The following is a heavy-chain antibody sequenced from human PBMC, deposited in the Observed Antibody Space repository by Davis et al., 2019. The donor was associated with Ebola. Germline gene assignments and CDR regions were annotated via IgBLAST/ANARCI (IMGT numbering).Heavy chain of an antibody. D-gene: IGHD3-10*01. V-gene: IGHV1-8*03. CDR3: ARAYYYGSGRTIYYYYYGMDV. CDR2: MNPNSGNT. Sequence: ASVKVSCKASGYTFTSYDINWVRQATGQGLEWMGWMNPNSGNTGYAQKFQGRVTITRNTSISTAYMELSSLRSEDTAVYYCARAYYYGSGRTIYYYYYGMDVWGQGTTVTVSS. CDR1: GYTFTSYD. J-gene: IGHJ6*02.